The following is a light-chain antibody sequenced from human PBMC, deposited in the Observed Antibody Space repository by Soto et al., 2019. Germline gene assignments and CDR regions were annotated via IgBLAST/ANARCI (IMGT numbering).Light chain of an antibody. CDR3: QQYNSYSWT. Sequence: DIQMTQSPSTLSASVGDRVTITCRASQSISSWLAWYQQKPGKAPKLLIYDASSLESRVPSRFSGSGSGTEFTLTISSLQPDDFATYYCQQYNSYSWTVGQGTKVEIK. J-gene: IGKJ1*01. V-gene: IGKV1-5*01. CDR1: QSISSW. CDR2: DAS.